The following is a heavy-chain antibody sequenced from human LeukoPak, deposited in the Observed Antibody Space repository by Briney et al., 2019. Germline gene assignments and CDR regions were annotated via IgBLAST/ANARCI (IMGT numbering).Heavy chain of an antibody. CDR2: ISGSGVST. CDR1: GFTFSSYA. J-gene: IGHJ4*02. CDR3: AKLRYYDSSGYSDFDY. D-gene: IGHD3-22*01. Sequence: GGSLRLSCSASGFTFSSYAMSWVPQAPGKGLEWFSSISGSGVSTYYADSVKGRFTISRDNSRNTQYLQMNSLRAADTAVYYCAKLRYYDSSGYSDFDYWGQGTLVTVSS. V-gene: IGHV3-23*01.